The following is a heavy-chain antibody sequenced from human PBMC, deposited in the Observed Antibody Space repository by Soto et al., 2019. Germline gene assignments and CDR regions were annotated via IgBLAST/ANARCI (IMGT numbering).Heavy chain of an antibody. CDR3: AKSGDFGRYFYFMDV. CDR2: ISGSSGSATISDVGDDT. V-gene: IGHV3-23*01. CDR1: GFTFSNYA. Sequence: PGGSLRLSCAASGFTFSNYAMNWVRQGPEKGLEWVSTISGSSGSATISDVGDDTHYADSVKGRFTISRDNSKNTLFLQMNSLRADDTAVYYCAKSGDFGRYFYFMDVWGKGTTVTVSS. D-gene: IGHD4-17*01. J-gene: IGHJ6*03.